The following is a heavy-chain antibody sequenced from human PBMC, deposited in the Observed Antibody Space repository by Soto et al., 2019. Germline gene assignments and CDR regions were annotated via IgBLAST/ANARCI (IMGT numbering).Heavy chain of an antibody. D-gene: IGHD3-3*01. V-gene: IGHV3-23*01. Sequence: EVQLLESGGGLVQPGGSLRLSCAASGFTFSSYAMSWVRQAPGKGLEWVSAISGSGGSTYYADSVKGRFTISRDNSKNALYLQLNSLRAEDTAVYYCAKTPLLEWLLYRSGEDAFDIWGQGTMVSVSS. CDR3: AKTPLLEWLLYRSGEDAFDI. J-gene: IGHJ3*02. CDR1: GFTFSSYA. CDR2: ISGSGGST.